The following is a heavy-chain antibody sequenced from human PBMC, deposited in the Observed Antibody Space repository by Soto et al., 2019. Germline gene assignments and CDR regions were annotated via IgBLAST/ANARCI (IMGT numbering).Heavy chain of an antibody. CDR2: IIDSGGST. J-gene: IGHJ6*02. Sequence: EVHLLESGGALVQPGGSLRLSCAASGFTFSSCAMGWVRQAPGKGLEWVSDIIDSGGSTYYADAVKGRFTLSRDNSKSPLYLHMNSLRAEDTAVYYCGKGRSYYYYYGVDVWCQGTTVTVSS. CDR1: GFTFSSCA. V-gene: IGHV3-23*01. D-gene: IGHD1-26*01. CDR3: GKGRSYYYYYGVDV.